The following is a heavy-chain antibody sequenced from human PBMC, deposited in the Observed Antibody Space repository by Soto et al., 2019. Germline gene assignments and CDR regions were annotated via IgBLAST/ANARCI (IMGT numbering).Heavy chain of an antibody. CDR2: IYYSGST. D-gene: IGHD2-2*01. J-gene: IGHJ6*02. CDR3: ARDRRDCSSTSCRPRGMDV. Sequence: SETLSLTCTVSGGSISSYYWSWIRQPPGKGLEWIGYIYYSGSTNYNPSHKSRVTISVDTSKNQFSLKLSSVTAADTAVYYCARDRRDCSSTSCRPRGMDVWAKGPRSPSP. V-gene: IGHV4-59*01. CDR1: GGSISSYY.